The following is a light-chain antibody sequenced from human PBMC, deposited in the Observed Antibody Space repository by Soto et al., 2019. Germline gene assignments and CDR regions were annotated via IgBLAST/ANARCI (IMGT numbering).Light chain of an antibody. J-gene: IGKJ4*01. Sequence: DIVMTQSPDSLAVSLGERATINCKSSQSVLYNSNNKNYVAWYQQKPGQPPRLLLYWASTRESGVPDRFSGSGSGTDFSLTISSLQAEDVAVYYCQHYYTGPVTFGGGTKVEIK. CDR2: WAS. CDR1: QSVLYNSNNKNY. V-gene: IGKV4-1*01. CDR3: QHYYTGPVT.